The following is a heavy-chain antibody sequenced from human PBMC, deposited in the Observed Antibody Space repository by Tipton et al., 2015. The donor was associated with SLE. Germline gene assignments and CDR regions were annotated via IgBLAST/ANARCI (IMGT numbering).Heavy chain of an antibody. D-gene: IGHD3-3*01. CDR3: ARDGLRFLEWLLYFDY. CDR1: GFTFSSYG. CDR2: ISYDGSNK. V-gene: IGHV3-30*03. J-gene: IGHJ4*02. Sequence: SLRLSCAASGFTFSSYGMHWVRQAPGKGLEWVAVISYDGSNKYYADSVKGRFTISRDNSKNTLYLQMNSLRVEDTAVYYCARDGLRFLEWLLYFDYWGQGTLVTVSS.